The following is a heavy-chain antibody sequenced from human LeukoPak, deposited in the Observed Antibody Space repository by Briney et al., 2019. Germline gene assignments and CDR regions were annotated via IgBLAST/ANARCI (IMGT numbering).Heavy chain of an antibody. CDR3: AREGIQLWLRYFDY. CDR2: ISYDGSNK. V-gene: IGHV3-30-3*01. J-gene: IGHJ4*02. D-gene: IGHD5-18*01. CDR1: GFTFSSYA. Sequence: GGSLRLSCAASGFTFSSYAMHWVRQAPGKGLEWVAVISYDGSNKYYADSVKGRFTISRDNSKNTLYLQMNSLRAEDTAVYYCAREGIQLWLRYFDYWGQGTLVTVSS.